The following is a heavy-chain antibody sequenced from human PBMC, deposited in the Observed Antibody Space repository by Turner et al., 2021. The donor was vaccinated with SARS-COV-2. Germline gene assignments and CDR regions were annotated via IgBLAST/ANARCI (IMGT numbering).Heavy chain of an antibody. V-gene: IGHV3-53*01. D-gene: IGHD3-3*01. CDR1: GLTVSSNY. CDR3: ARDLMEVGGMDV. Sequence: EVQLVESGGGLIQRGGSLRLSCAASGLTVSSNYMSWVRQAPGKGLEWVSVIYSGGSTYYADSVKGRFTISRDNSKNTLYLQMNSLRAEDTVVYYCARDLMEVGGMDVWGQGTTVTVSS. CDR2: IYSGGST. J-gene: IGHJ6*02.